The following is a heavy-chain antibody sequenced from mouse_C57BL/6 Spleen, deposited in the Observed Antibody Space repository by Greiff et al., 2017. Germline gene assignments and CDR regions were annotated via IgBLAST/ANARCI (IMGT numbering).Heavy chain of an antibody. CDR3: AGGGYYVYYAMDY. V-gene: IGHV1-39*01. CDR1: GYSFTDYN. Sequence: EVQLQQSGPELVKPGASVKISCKASGYSFTDYNMNWVKQSNGKSLEWIGVINPNYGTTSYNQKFKGKATLTVDQSSSTAYMQLNGLTSEDSAVYYCAGGGYYVYYAMDYWGQGTSVTVSS. J-gene: IGHJ4*01. CDR2: INPNYGTT. D-gene: IGHD2-3*01.